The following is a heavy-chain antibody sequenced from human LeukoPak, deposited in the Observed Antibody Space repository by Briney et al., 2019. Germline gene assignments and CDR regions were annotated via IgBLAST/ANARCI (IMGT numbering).Heavy chain of an antibody. CDR3: ATLHFYAMGV. Sequence: GGSLRLSCAASGFTFNNYAMSWVRQAPGKGLEWVAFISGSGTDTFYADSVKGRFFISKDNTRDSLSLQMTSLSAEDTAMYYCATLHFYAMGVWGQGTTVTVSS. J-gene: IGHJ6*01. V-gene: IGHV3-23*01. CDR2: ISGSGTDT. CDR1: GFTFNNYA.